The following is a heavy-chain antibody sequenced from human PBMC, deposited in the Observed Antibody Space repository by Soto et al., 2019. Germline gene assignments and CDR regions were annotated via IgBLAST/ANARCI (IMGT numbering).Heavy chain of an antibody. CDR3: AKDSSGYPTENDAFDI. J-gene: IGHJ3*02. D-gene: IGHD3-22*01. Sequence: EVQLLESGGGLVQPGGSLRLSCAASGFTFSSYAMSWVRQAPGKGLEWVSAISGSGGSTYYADSVKGRFTISRDNSKNTLYLQMNSLRAEDTAVYYCAKDSSGYPTENDAFDIWGQGTMVTVSS. CDR1: GFTFSSYA. V-gene: IGHV3-23*01. CDR2: ISGSGGST.